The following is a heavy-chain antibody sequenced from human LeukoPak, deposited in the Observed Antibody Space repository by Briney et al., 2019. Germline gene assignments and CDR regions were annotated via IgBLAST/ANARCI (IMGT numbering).Heavy chain of an antibody. CDR2: ISYDGSDK. D-gene: IGHD3-22*01. V-gene: IGHV3-30*18. J-gene: IGHJ4*02. Sequence: GGSLRLSCAASGFTFSSYGMHWVRQAPGKGLEWVAVISYDGSDKNYADSVKGRFTISRDNSKNTLYLQMNSLRAEDTAVYYCAYDSNGYYYTPGDYWGQGTLVTVSS. CDR3: AYDSNGYYYTPGDY. CDR1: GFTFSSYG.